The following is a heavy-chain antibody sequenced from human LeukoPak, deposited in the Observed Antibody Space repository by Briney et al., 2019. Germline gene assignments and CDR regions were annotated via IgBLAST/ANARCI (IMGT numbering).Heavy chain of an antibody. CDR2: FDPEDGET. V-gene: IGHV1-24*01. CDR3: ARDQEGFDY. J-gene: IGHJ4*02. CDR1: GYTLTELS. Sequence: AAVKVSCKVSGYTLTELSMHWVRQAPGKGLESMGGFDPEDGETIYAQKFQGRVTVTRDTSTSTVHMELSGLRSEDTAVYYCARDQEGFDYWGQGTLVTVSS.